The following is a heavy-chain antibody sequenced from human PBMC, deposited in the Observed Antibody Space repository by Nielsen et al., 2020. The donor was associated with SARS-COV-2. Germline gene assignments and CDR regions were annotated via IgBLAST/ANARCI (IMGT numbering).Heavy chain of an antibody. D-gene: IGHD3-10*01. CDR2: IYPGDSDT. CDR3: ARHLAYYGSGFPYYYYYYGMDV. Sequence: GESLKISCKGSGYSFTSYWIGWVRQIPGKGLEWMVIIYPGDSDTRYSPSFQGQVTISADKSISTAYLQWSSLKASDTAMYYCARHLAYYGSGFPYYYYYYGMDVWGQGTTVTVSS. V-gene: IGHV5-51*01. CDR1: GYSFTSYW. J-gene: IGHJ6*02.